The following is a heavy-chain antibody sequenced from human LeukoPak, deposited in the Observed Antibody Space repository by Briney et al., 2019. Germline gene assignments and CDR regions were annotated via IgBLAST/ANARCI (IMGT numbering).Heavy chain of an antibody. V-gene: IGHV1-2*02. CDR3: ARSVWFGESPTDY. CDR2: INPNSGGT. D-gene: IGHD3-10*01. J-gene: IGHJ4*02. CDR1: GDTFTGYY. Sequence: ASVKVSCKASGDTFTGYYMHWVRQAPGQGLGWMGWINPNSGGTNYAQKFQGRVTMTRDTSISTAYMELSRLRSDDTAVYYCARSVWFGESPTDYWGQGTLVTVSS.